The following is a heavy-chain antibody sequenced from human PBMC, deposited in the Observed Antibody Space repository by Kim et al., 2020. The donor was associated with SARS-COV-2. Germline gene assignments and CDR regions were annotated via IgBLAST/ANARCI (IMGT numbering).Heavy chain of an antibody. CDR1: GYTFTHYG. CDR2: INTNTGSP. V-gene: IGHV7-4-1*02. J-gene: IGHJ4*02. CDR3: ARGYCSGGSCSPDY. Sequence: ASVKVSCEASGYTFTHYGINWVRQAPGQGLEWMGWINTNTGSPTYAQDFTGRFVFSLDTSVSTAYLQISSLKAEDTAVYYCARGYCSGGSCSPDYWGQGT. D-gene: IGHD2-15*01.